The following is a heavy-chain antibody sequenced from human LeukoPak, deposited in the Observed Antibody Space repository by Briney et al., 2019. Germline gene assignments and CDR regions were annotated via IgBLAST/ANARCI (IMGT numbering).Heavy chain of an antibody. J-gene: IGHJ6*02. CDR1: GGSISSYY. CDR2: IYYSGST. D-gene: IGHD5-24*01. CDR3: AREVRDGYNWSYYYYGMDV. Sequence: SETLSLTCTVSGGSISSYYWSWIRQPPGKGLEWIGYIYYSGSTNYNPSLKSRVTISVDTSKNQFSLKLSSVTAADTAVYYCAREVRDGYNWSYYYYGMDVWGQGTTVTVSS. V-gene: IGHV4-59*12.